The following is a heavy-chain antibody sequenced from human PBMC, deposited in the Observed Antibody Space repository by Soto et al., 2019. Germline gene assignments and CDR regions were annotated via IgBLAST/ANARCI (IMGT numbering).Heavy chain of an antibody. Sequence: ASVKVSCKASGYTFTIYAMHWVRQAPGQRLEWMGWINAGNGNTKYSQKFQGRVTITRDTSASTAYMELSSLRSEDTAVYYCARGYSSGLTPFDYWGQGTLVTVSS. J-gene: IGHJ4*02. CDR2: INAGNGNT. V-gene: IGHV1-3*01. D-gene: IGHD6-19*01. CDR3: ARGYSSGLTPFDY. CDR1: GYTFTIYA.